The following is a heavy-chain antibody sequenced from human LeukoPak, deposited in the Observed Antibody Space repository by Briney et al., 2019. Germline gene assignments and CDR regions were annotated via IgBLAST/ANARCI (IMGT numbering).Heavy chain of an antibody. CDR2: INPNSGGT. CDR1: GYTFTGYY. J-gene: IGHJ4*02. Sequence: ASVNVSCKASGYTFTGYYLHWVRQAPGQGLEWMGWINPNSGGTNYVQKFQGRVTMTRDTSISTAYMELSRLRSDDTAVYYCASCYYDSRGYCYFDYWGQGTPVTVSS. V-gene: IGHV1-2*02. CDR3: ASCYYDSRGYCYFDY. D-gene: IGHD3-22*01.